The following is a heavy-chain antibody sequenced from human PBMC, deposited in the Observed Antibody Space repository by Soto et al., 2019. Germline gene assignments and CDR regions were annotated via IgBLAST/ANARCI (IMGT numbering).Heavy chain of an antibody. Sequence: TLSLTCAVYGGSFRDYYWSWVRQPPGKGLEWIGQINHSGSTNYNPSLKSRVTISVDTSKNQFSLKLSSVTAADTAVYYCARRYGDCFDFWGQGTLVTVSS. CDR3: ARRYGDCFDF. V-gene: IGHV4-34*01. J-gene: IGHJ4*02. CDR2: INHSGST. CDR1: GGSFRDYY. D-gene: IGHD4-17*01.